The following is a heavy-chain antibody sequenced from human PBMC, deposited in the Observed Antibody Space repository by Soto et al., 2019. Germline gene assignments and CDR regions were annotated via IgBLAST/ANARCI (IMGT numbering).Heavy chain of an antibody. CDR3: AKDYYDSSGSRYFYALAV. CDR2: ITGGGVMT. D-gene: IGHD3-22*01. J-gene: IGHJ6*02. Sequence: PGGSLRLSCAASGFTFSSYAMSWVRQAPGKGLEWVSGITGGGVMTYYGDSVRGRFTISRDNSKNTLYLQMNSLRAEDTAVYYCAKDYYDSSGSRYFYALAVWGQGTTVTVSS. V-gene: IGHV3-23*01. CDR1: GFTFSSYA.